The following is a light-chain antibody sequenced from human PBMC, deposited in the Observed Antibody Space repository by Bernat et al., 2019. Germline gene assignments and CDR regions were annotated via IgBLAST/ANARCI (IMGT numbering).Light chain of an antibody. CDR3: GAYAGSSSCV. V-gene: IGLV2-23*01. J-gene: IGLJ1*01. CDR1: SSDVGSYNL. Sequence: QSVLTQPASVSGSPGQSITISCTGTSSDVGSYNLVSWYQQHPGKAPKLMIYEGSKRPSGVSNRFAGSKSGEAASLTISGRKAEDEAYYYWGAYAGSSSCVFGAGTKVTVL. CDR2: EGS.